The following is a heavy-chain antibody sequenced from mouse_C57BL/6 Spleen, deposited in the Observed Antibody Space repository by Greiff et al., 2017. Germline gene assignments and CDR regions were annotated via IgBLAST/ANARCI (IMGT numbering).Heavy chain of an antibody. CDR2: IYPGDGDT. D-gene: IGHD2-12*01. J-gene: IGHJ2*01. CDR3: VHYYRGY. Sequence: LQQSGASVKISCKASGYAFSSYWMNWVKQRPGKGLEWLGQIYPGDGDTNYNGKFKGQATLTADKSSSTAYMQLSSLTSEDSAVDFCVHYYRGYWGQGTTLTVSS. V-gene: IGHV1-80*01. CDR1: GYAFSSYW.